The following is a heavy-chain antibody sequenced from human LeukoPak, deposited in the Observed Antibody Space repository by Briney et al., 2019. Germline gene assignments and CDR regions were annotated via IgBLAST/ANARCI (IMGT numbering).Heavy chain of an antibody. CDR1: GFTFGDYA. J-gene: IGHJ4*02. CDR2: IRSRAYGGTT. V-gene: IGHV3-49*03. Sequence: GGTLRLSCTASGFTFGDYAMSWFRQAPGKGLEWVGFIRSRAYGGTTEYAASVKGRLTISRDDSKSIAYLQINSLRTEDTAVYYCTRDLYYYGSGSLFDYWGQGTLVTVSS. CDR3: TRDLYYYGSGSLFDY. D-gene: IGHD3-10*01.